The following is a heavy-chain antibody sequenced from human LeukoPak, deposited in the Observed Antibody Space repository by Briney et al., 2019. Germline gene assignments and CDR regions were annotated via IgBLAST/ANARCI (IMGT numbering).Heavy chain of an antibody. CDR1: GGSISSSSYY. CDR2: VYYSGST. V-gene: IGHV4-39*07. D-gene: IGHD2-15*01. J-gene: IGHJ4*02. CDR3: ARVLKGYCTNRARYCSGGSCYRGCFLDY. Sequence: PSETLSLTCTVSGGSISSSSYYWGWIRQPPGKGLEWIGSVYYSGSTYYNPSLKSRVTISVDTSKNQFSLKLSSVTAADTAVYYCARVLKGYCTNRARYCSGGSCYRGCFLDYWGQGTLDTVSS.